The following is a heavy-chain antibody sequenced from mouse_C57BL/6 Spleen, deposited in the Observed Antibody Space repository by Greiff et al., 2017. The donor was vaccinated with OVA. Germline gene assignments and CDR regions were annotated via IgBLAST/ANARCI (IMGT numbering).Heavy chain of an antibody. J-gene: IGHJ3*01. D-gene: IGHD1-1*01. V-gene: IGHV1-50*01. Sequence: QVQLQQPGAELVKPGASVKLSCKASGYTFTSYWMQWVKQRPGQGLEWIGEIDPSDSYTNYNQKFKGKATLTVDTSSSTAYMQLSSLTSVDSAVYYCASEGDYYGSSYGGLGAYWGQGTLVTVSA. CDR3: ASEGDYYGSSYGGLGAY. CDR1: GYTFTSYW. CDR2: IDPSDSYT.